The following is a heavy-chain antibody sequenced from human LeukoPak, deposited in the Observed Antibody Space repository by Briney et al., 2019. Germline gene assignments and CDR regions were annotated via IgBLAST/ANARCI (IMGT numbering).Heavy chain of an antibody. CDR1: GFTFSSYG. CDR2: IWYDGSNK. J-gene: IGHJ4*02. V-gene: IGHV3-33*01. D-gene: IGHD2-8*01. CDR3: ARDCPNGVCYGTDFDY. Sequence: GGSLRLSCAASGFTFSSYGMHWVRQAPGKGLEWVAVIWYDGSNKYYADSVKGRFTISRDNSKNTLYLQMNSLRAEDTAVYYCARDCPNGVCYGTDFDYWGQGTLVTVSS.